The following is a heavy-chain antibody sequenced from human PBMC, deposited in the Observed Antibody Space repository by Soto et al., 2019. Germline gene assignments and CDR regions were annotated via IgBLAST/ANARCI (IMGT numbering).Heavy chain of an antibody. V-gene: IGHV1-69*01. D-gene: IGHD3-10*01. Sequence: QVQLVQSGAEVKKPGSSVKVSCKASGGTFSSYAISWVRQAPGQGLEWMGGIIPIFGTANYAQKFQGRVTITADESTSTAYMELSSLRSEDTAVYYCARDRKRYYYGSGRSSPPSYYYYGIDVWGQGTTVTVSS. J-gene: IGHJ6*02. CDR1: GGTFSSYA. CDR2: IIPIFGTA. CDR3: ARDRKRYYYGSGRSSPPSYYYYGIDV.